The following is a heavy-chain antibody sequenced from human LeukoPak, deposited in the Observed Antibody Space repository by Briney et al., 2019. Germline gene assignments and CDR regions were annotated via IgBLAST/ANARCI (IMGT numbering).Heavy chain of an antibody. J-gene: IGHJ4*02. V-gene: IGHV3-21*04. Sequence: GGSLRLSCAASGFTFSGYSMNWVRQAPGKGLEWVSSISSSSSYIYYADSVKGRFTISRDNSKNTLYLQMNSLRAEDTAVYYCAKSDTAMANGNFDYWGQGTLVTVSS. CDR2: ISSSSSYI. CDR1: GFTFSGYS. D-gene: IGHD5-18*01. CDR3: AKSDTAMANGNFDY.